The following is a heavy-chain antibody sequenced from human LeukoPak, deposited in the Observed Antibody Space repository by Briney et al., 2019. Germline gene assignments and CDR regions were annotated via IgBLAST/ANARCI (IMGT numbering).Heavy chain of an antibody. J-gene: IGHJ4*02. CDR2: ISSGGANT. V-gene: IGHV3-23*01. Sequence: GGSLRLSCAASGFTFSSYAMSWVRQAPGKGLEWVSGISSGGANTYYAVSVRGRLTISRDNSKNTLYLQMHSLRADDTAVYFCAKDSRLLITYFDYWGQGTLVTVSS. CDR3: AKDSRLLITYFDY. D-gene: IGHD3-9*01. CDR1: GFTFSSYA.